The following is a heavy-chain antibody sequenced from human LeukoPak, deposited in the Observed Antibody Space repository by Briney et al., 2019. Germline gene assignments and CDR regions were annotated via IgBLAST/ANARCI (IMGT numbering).Heavy chain of an antibody. J-gene: IGHJ4*02. CDR2: IKQDGSEK. CDR1: GFTFSSYW. Sequence: GGSLRLSCAASGFTFSSYWMSWVRQAPGKGLEWVANIKQDGSEKYYVDSVKGRFTISRDNAKNSLYMQMNSLRAEDTAVYYCASLLRLGELSKWGQGTLVTVSS. V-gene: IGHV3-7*01. D-gene: IGHD3-16*02. CDR3: ASLLRLGELSK.